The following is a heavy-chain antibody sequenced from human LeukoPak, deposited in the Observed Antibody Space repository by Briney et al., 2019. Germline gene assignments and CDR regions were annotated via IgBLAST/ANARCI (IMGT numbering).Heavy chain of an antibody. CDR2: IYHSGST. D-gene: IGHD1-1*01. Sequence: SQTLSLTCIVSGGSISSAGYYWNWIRQPPGKGLEWIGYIYHSGSTYYNPSLNSRVTISLDTSKNQFSLKLSSVTAADTAVYYCAGALWGGWNEAFDIWGRGTMVTVSS. CDR3: AGALWGGWNEAFDI. V-gene: IGHV4-30-2*01. CDR1: GGSISSAGYY. J-gene: IGHJ3*02.